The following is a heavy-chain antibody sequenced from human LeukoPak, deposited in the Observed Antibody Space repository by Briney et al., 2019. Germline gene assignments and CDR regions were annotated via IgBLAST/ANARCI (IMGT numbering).Heavy chain of an antibody. D-gene: IGHD3-9*01. J-gene: IGHJ4*02. CDR1: TFTFSSYN. Sequence: GGSLRLSCAASTFTFSSYNMNWVRQAPGKGLEWVSAISGSGGSTYYADSVKGRFTISRDNSKNTLYLQMNSLRAEDTAVYYCAKEAYYDILTGYSDYWGQGTLVTVSS. V-gene: IGHV3-23*01. CDR2: ISGSGGST. CDR3: AKEAYYDILTGYSDY.